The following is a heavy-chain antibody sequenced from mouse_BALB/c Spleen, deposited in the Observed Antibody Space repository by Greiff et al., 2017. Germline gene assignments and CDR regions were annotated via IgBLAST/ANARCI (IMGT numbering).Heavy chain of an antibody. CDR2: IDPANGNT. D-gene: IGHD2-14*01. Sequence: VQLQQSGAELVKPGASVKLSCTASGFNIKDTYMHWVKQRPEQGLEWIGRIDPANGNTKYDPKFQGKATITADTSSNTAYLQLSSLTSEDTAVYYCARTYRYDYWYFDVWGAGTTVTVSS. V-gene: IGHV14-3*02. J-gene: IGHJ1*01. CDR3: ARTYRYDYWYFDV. CDR1: GFNIKDTY.